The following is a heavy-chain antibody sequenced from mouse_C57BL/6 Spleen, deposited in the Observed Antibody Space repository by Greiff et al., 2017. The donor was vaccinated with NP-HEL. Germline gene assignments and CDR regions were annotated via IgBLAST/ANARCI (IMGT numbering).Heavy chain of an antibody. D-gene: IGHD1-1*01. CDR2: INPNNGGT. CDR3: ATTVVAPFAY. V-gene: IGHV1-26*01. CDR1: GYTFTDYY. Sequence: EVQLQQSGPELVKPGASVKISCKASGYTFTDYYMNWVKQSHGKSLEWIGDINPNNGGTSYNQKFKGKATLTVDKSSSTAYMELCSLTSEDSAVYYCATTVVAPFAYWGQGTLVTVSA. J-gene: IGHJ3*01.